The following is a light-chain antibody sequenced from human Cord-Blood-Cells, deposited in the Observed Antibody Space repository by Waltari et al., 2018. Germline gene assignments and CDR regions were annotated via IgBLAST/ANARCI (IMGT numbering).Light chain of an antibody. CDR2: QDS. J-gene: IGLJ1*01. Sequence: SYELTQPPSVSVSPGQTASITCSGDKLGDQYACWYPQQQGQSPVLVIYQDSKRPSGIPERFSGSNSGNTATLTISGTQAMDEADYYCQAWDSSTYVFGTGTKVTVL. V-gene: IGLV3-1*01. CDR1: KLGDQY. CDR3: QAWDSSTYV.